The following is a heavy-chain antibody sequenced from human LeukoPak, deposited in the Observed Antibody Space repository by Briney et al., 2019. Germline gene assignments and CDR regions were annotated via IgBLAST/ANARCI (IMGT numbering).Heavy chain of an antibody. Sequence: GGSLRLSCAASGFTFSSFGMHWVRQAPGKGLEWVTVTSYDGNEKYYADSVKGRFTISRDNSKNTVYLQMNSLRADDTAVYYCATGGTRAATGRMGFWGQGTLVTVSS. CDR1: GFTFSSFG. J-gene: IGHJ4*02. CDR2: TSYDGNEK. V-gene: IGHV3-30*03. D-gene: IGHD6-25*01. CDR3: ATGGTRAATGRMGF.